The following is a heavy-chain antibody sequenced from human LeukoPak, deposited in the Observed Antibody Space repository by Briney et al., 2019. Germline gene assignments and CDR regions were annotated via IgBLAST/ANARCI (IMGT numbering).Heavy chain of an antibody. V-gene: IGHV3-21*01. Sequence: PGGSLRLSCAASGFTFSSYSMNWVRQAPGKGLEWVSFISTSSSYIYYADSLKGRFTISRDNARNSLFLQMNSLRAEDTAVYYCARDHLTYSSSWYDWGQGTLVTVSS. CDR3: ARDHLTYSSSWYD. CDR2: ISTSSSYI. CDR1: GFTFSSYS. D-gene: IGHD6-13*01. J-gene: IGHJ4*02.